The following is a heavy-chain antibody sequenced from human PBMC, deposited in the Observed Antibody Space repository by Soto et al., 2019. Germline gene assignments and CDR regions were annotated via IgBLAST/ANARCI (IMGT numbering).Heavy chain of an antibody. CDR1: GFTFSTYG. CDR3: AKDRRGSGWYYFDY. J-gene: IGHJ4*02. V-gene: IGHV3-30*18. D-gene: IGHD6-19*01. CDR2: ISYDGSNK. Sequence: QVQLVESGGGVVQPGRSLRLSCAASGFTFSTYGMHWVRQAPGKGLEWVAVISYDGSNKDYADSVKGRFTISRDNSKNTLYLQMNSLSAEDMAVYYCAKDRRGSGWYYFDYWGQGTLVIVSS.